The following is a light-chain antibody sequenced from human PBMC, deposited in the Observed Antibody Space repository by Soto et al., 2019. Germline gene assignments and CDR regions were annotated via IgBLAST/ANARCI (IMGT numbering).Light chain of an antibody. V-gene: IGLV2-14*01. J-gene: IGLJ2*01. CDR3: SSYTSSSTRG. Sequence: QSALTQPASVSGSPGQSITISCTGTSSDVGGYNYVSWYQQHPGKAPKLMIYEVSNRPSGVSNRFSGSKSCNTASLTISGLQAEDEADYYCSSYTSSSTRGFGGGTKVTVL. CDR1: SSDVGGYNY. CDR2: EVS.